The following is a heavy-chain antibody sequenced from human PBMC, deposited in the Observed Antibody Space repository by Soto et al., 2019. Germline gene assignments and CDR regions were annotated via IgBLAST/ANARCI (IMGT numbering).Heavy chain of an antibody. CDR2: IYPSGST. D-gene: IGHD4-17*01. J-gene: IGHJ4*02. V-gene: IGHV4-4*07. Sequence: QVQLQESGPGLVKPSETLSLTCTVSGDSITSFYWSWIRQPAGKGLEWIGRIYPSGSTNYNPSLKSRVTMSADMSKNEISLKVRSVTAADTAVYYCGRGAYRDSRIDYWGQGTLVTVSS. CDR1: GDSITSFY. CDR3: GRGAYRDSRIDY.